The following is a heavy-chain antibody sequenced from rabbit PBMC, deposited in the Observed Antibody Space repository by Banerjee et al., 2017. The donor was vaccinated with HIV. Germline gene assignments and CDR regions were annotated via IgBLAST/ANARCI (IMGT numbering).Heavy chain of an antibody. CDR3: ARDRDWTLHL. D-gene: IGHD4-2*01. V-gene: IGHV1S7*01. Sequence: QLKESGGGLGQPGGSLKLSCKASGSDFSSYYITWVHQAPGKGLEYIGYISSGGSTYYAGWVNDRFAIYRDTNENTLYLQLNILTAADTATYLCARDRDWTLHLWGQANRVT. J-gene: IGHJ4*01. CDR1: GSDFSSYY. CDR2: ISSGGST.